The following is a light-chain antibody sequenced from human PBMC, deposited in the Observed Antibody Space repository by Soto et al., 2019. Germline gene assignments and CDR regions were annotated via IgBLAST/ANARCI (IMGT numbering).Light chain of an antibody. CDR1: PGIRNY. Sequence: DIQMTQSPSSLSASVGDRVNITCRASPGIRNYLAWYQQKPGKVPTLLIYAASTLQSGVPSRFGGSGSGTAFTLTISSLQPEDVATYYCKKYNSAPPLTFGGGTKVEIK. J-gene: IGKJ4*01. CDR2: AAS. CDR3: KKYNSAPPLT. V-gene: IGKV1-27*01.